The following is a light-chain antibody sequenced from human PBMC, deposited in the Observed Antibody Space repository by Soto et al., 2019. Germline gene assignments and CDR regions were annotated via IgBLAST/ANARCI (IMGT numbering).Light chain of an antibody. V-gene: IGKV3-11*01. CDR1: QSVSTY. CDR3: QQRSNWPRT. CDR2: DAS. Sequence: EIVLTQSPATLSWSTGERATLSCRASQSVSTYLGWYQQKPGQAPRLLIYDASNRATGIPARFSGSGSGTDFTLTISSLEPEDFAVYYCQQRSNWPRTFGQGTKVEIK. J-gene: IGKJ2*01.